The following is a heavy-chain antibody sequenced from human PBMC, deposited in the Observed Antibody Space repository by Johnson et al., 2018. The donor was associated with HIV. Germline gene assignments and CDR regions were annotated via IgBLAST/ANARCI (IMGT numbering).Heavy chain of an antibody. CDR2: IYSDGST. Sequence: VQLVESGGGLVKPGGSLRLSCAASGFTVSSNYMSWVRQAPGKGLEWVSVIYSDGSTYYADSVKGRFTISRDNAKNSLYLQMNSLRDEDTAVYYCVTADRGSAWGQGTTVTVSS. V-gene: IGHV3-66*01. D-gene: IGHD1-26*01. CDR3: VTADRGSA. J-gene: IGHJ3*01. CDR1: GFTVSSNY.